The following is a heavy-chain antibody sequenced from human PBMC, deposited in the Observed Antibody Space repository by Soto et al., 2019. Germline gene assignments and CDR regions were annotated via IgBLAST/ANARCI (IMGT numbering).Heavy chain of an antibody. V-gene: IGHV3-23*01. J-gene: IGHJ3*02. CDR1: GFTFSSYA. CDR2: ISGSGGST. D-gene: IGHD3-10*01. Sequence: EVQLLESGGGLVQPGGSLRLSCAASGFTFSSYAMSWVRQAPGKGLEWVSAISGSGGSTYYADSVKGRFTISRDNSKNTLYLQMNSLRAEDTAVYYCAKELLLFGEMTDAFDIWGQGTMVTVSS. CDR3: AKELLLFGEMTDAFDI.